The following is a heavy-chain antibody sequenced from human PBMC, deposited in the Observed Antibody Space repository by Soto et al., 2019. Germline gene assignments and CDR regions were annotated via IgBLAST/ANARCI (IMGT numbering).Heavy chain of an antibody. V-gene: IGHV4-59*01. CDR3: ASSQRRGYSYGFLDY. CDR1: GGSISSYY. CDR2: IYYSGSA. Sequence: PSETLSLTCTVSGGSISSYYWSWIRQPPGKGLEWIGYIYYSGSANYNPSLKSRVTISVDTSKNQFSLKLSSVTAADTAVYYCASSQRRGYSYGFLDYWGQGTLVTVSS. J-gene: IGHJ4*02. D-gene: IGHD5-18*01.